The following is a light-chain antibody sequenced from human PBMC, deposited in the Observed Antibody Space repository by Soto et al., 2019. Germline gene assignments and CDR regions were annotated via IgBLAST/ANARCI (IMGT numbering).Light chain of an antibody. CDR1: QSISTW. CDR3: QQYNSYPYT. J-gene: IGKJ2*01. Sequence: DIQMTQSPSTVSASVGDVVTITCRASQSISTWLAWYQQKPGKAPNLLIYDASTLESGGPSGFSGSGSGTEFTLTISSLQPGDSATYYCQQYNSYPYTFGQGTKTGDQT. V-gene: IGKV1-5*01. CDR2: DAS.